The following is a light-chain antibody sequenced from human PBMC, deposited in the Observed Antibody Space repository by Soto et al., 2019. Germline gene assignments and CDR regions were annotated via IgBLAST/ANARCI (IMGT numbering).Light chain of an antibody. J-gene: IGKJ2*01. CDR2: GAS. CDR3: QQYGSSTLYT. Sequence: EIVLTQSPGTLSLSPGERATLSCRASQSVSSRYLAWYQQKPGQAPMLLIYGASSRATGIPDRFSGSGSGTDFTLTISRLEPEDFAVYYCQQYGSSTLYTFGQGTKLEIK. CDR1: QSVSSRY. V-gene: IGKV3-20*01.